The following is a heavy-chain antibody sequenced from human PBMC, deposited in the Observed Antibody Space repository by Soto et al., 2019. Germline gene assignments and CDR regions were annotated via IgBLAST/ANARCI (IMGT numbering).Heavy chain of an antibody. CDR1: GFSLSTSGVG. CDR3: ALSIVVVSDWYFDL. V-gene: IGHV2-5*02. CDR2: IYWDDDK. Sequence: QITLKESGPPLVKPTQTLTLTCTFSGFSLSTSGVGVGWIRQPPGKALEWLALIYWDDDKRYSPSLKSRLTITKDTSKNQVVLTMTNMDPVDTATYYCALSIVVVSDWYFDLWGRGTLVTVSS. J-gene: IGHJ2*01. D-gene: IGHD3-22*01.